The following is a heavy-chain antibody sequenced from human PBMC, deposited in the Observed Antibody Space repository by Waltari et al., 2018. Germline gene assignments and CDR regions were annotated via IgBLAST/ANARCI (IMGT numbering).Heavy chain of an antibody. J-gene: IGHJ3*02. D-gene: IGHD3-22*01. V-gene: IGHV3-7*01. Sequence: EVQLVESGGGLVQPGGSLRLSCAASGFTPCHFWMSWVRQAPGKGLEWVANIMTDGREEYYVDSVRGRFTISRDNAKNSLYLQMNSLRPEDTAVYYCVRDQWFAFDIWGQGTMVTVSS. CDR1: GFTPCHFW. CDR3: VRDQWFAFDI. CDR2: IMTDGREE.